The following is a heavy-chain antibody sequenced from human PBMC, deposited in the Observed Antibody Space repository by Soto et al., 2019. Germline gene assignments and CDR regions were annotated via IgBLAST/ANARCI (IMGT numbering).Heavy chain of an antibody. J-gene: IGHJ3*02. V-gene: IGHV3-7*01. CDR1: GFTFSSYW. CDR2: IKQDGSEK. CDR3: ARSSYSSSWYGWRAFDI. D-gene: IGHD6-13*01. Sequence: GGSLRLSCAASGFTFSSYWMSWVRQAPGKGLEWVANIKQDGSEKYYVDSVKGRFTISRDNAKNSLYLQMNSLRAEDTAVYYCARSSYSSSWYGWRAFDIWGQGTMVTVS.